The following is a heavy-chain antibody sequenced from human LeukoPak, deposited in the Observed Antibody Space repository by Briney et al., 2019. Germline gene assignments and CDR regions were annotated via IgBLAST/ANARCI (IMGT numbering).Heavy chain of an antibody. V-gene: IGHV5-51*01. CDR2: IYPGDSDT. J-gene: IGHJ3*02. CDR1: GYSFTSYW. Sequence: GESLKISCKASGYSFTSYWIGWVRQMPGKGLEWMGIIYPGDSDTTYSPSFQGQVTVSADKSISTAYLQWNSLKASDTAMYYCASRVAGYDAFDIWGQGTMVNASS. CDR3: ASRVAGYDAFDI. D-gene: IGHD6-19*01.